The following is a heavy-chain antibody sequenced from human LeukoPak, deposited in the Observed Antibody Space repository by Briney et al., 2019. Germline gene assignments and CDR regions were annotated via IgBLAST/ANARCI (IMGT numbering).Heavy chain of an antibody. D-gene: IGHD6-13*01. CDR1: GYTFTHSW. J-gene: IGHJ5*02. V-gene: IGHV5-51*01. Sequence: RGESLKISCQVFGYTFTHSWIGWVRQVPGKGLEWMGIIYPGDSDTRYSPSFQGQVTISADKSISTAYLQWSSLKASDTAMYYCARQRAAAGQPWGQGTLVTVSS. CDR2: IYPGDSDT. CDR3: ARQRAAAGQP.